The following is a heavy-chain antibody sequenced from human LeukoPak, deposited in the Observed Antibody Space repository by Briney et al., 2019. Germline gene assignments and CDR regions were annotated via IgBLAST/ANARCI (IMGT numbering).Heavy chain of an antibody. J-gene: IGHJ4*02. CDR3: ASLGVATKC. D-gene: IGHD5-12*01. Sequence: GLEGIGEINHSGSTNYNPSLKSRVTISVDTSKNQFSLKLSSVTAADTAVYYCASLGVATKCWGQGTLVTVSS. V-gene: IGHV4-34*01. CDR2: INHSGST.